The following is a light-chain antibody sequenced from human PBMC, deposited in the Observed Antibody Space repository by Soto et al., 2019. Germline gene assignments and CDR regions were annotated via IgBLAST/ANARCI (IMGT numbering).Light chain of an antibody. Sequence: QSALTQPASGSGSPGQSITISCTGTSSDVGSYNLVSWYQQHPGKAPKLMIYEVSKRPSGVSNRFSGSKSGNTASLTISGLQAEDEADYYCCSYAGSSTFDVVFGGGTKVTV. CDR3: CSYAGSSTFDVV. V-gene: IGLV2-23*02. CDR2: EVS. J-gene: IGLJ2*01. CDR1: SSDVGSYNL.